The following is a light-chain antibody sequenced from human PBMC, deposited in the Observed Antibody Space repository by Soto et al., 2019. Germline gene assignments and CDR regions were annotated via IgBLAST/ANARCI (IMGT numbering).Light chain of an antibody. CDR2: DAS. J-gene: IGKJ2*01. Sequence: DIQMTQSPSSLSASVGDRVTITCQASQDITKYLSWFQQKPGKVPKLLIYDASELETGVPSRFSGSVSGTYFTFTISSLQPEDIATYYCQHYDNLPYTFGQGTKLEMK. CDR3: QHYDNLPYT. V-gene: IGKV1-33*01. CDR1: QDITKY.